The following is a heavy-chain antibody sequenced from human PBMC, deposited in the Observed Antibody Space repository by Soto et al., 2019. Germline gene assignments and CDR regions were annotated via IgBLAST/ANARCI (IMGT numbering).Heavy chain of an antibody. J-gene: IGHJ4*02. CDR2: IKEDGSEE. V-gene: IGHV3-7*01. D-gene: IGHD2-2*01. Sequence: EVQLVQSGGDLVQPGGSLRLSCVASGFTFSTYWMTWVRQAPGMGLEWVAGIKEDGSEEVYVDSVKGRFSIYRDNAKTSLYLQLNSLRAEDPAVYYCATAISSPFSNFDYWGQGSLVTVSS. CDR3: ATAISSPFSNFDY. CDR1: GFTFSTYW.